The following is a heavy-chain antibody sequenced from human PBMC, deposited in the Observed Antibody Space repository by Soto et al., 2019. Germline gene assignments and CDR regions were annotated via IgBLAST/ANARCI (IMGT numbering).Heavy chain of an antibody. CDR2: VSAGGGSI. CDR3: AKGQIERTYSSGFDY. Sequence: GGSLRLSCVGSGFTFSNYWMHWVRQAPGKGLEWVSPVSAGGGSIYYADSVKGRFTISRDNSKNTMYLQMNSLRAEDTAAYYCAKGQIERTYSSGFDYWGQEPWSPSPQ. J-gene: IGHJ4*01. D-gene: IGHD6-19*01. V-gene: IGHV3-23*01. CDR1: GFTFSNYW.